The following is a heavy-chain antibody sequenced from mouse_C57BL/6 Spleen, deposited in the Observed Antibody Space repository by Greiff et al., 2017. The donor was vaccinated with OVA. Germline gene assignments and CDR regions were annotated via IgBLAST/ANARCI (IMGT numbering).Heavy chain of an antibody. CDR1: GFTFSSYA. D-gene: IGHD1-1*01. V-gene: IGHV5-4*03. Sequence: EVKLVESGGGLVKPGGSLKLSCAASGFTFSSYAMSWVRQTPEKRLEWVATISDGGSYTYYPDNVKGRFTISRDNAKNNLYLQMSHLKSEDTAMYYCARGVYGSSYPYFDVWGTGTTVTVSS. J-gene: IGHJ1*03. CDR3: ARGVYGSSYPYFDV. CDR2: ISDGGSYT.